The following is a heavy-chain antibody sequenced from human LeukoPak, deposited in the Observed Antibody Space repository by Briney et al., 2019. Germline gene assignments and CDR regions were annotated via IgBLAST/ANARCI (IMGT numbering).Heavy chain of an antibody. CDR1: GFIFGTYA. D-gene: IGHD3-3*01. V-gene: IGHV4-59*08. J-gene: IGHJ6*02. CDR2: ISYSGST. Sequence: GSLRLSCEASGFIFGTYAFHWIRQPPGKGLEWIGYISYSGSTDYNPSLKSRVTISLDTSENQFFLKLRSVTAADTAVYYCARRSSFWSGYHYGMDVWGQGTTVTVSS. CDR3: ARRSSFWSGYHYGMDV.